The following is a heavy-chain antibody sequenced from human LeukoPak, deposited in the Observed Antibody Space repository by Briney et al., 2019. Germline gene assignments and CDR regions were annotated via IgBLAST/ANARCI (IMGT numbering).Heavy chain of an antibody. Sequence: GGSLRLSCAASGFTFSDYYMSWIRQAPGKGLEWVSYISSSGNIVYYTDSVKGRFTISRDNAKNSLFLQMNSLRADDTAVYYCAKAGDDIVVVPAAYFDYWGQGTLVTVSS. CDR1: GFTFSDYY. CDR3: AKAGDDIVVVPAAYFDY. D-gene: IGHD2-2*01. V-gene: IGHV3-11*01. J-gene: IGHJ4*02. CDR2: ISSSGNIV.